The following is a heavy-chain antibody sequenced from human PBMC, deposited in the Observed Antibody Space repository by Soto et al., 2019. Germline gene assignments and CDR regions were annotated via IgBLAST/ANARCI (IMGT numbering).Heavy chain of an antibody. Sequence: ASVKVSCKVSGYTLTELSMHWVRQAPGKGLEWMGGFDPEDGETIYAQKFQGRVTMTEDTSTDTAYMELSSLGSEDTAVYYCATSLWRKGSSWYYFDYWGQGTLVTVSS. V-gene: IGHV1-24*01. D-gene: IGHD6-13*01. J-gene: IGHJ4*02. CDR3: ATSLWRKGSSWYYFDY. CDR1: GYTLTELS. CDR2: FDPEDGET.